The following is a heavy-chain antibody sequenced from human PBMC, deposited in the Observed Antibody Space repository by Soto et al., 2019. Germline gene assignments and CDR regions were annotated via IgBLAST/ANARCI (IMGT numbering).Heavy chain of an antibody. CDR1: GGTFSSYT. D-gene: IGHD2-15*01. J-gene: IGHJ3*02. CDR3: ARNGVAAENAFDI. CDR2: IIPILGIA. Sequence: QVQLVKSGAEVKKPGSSVKVSCKASGGTFSSYTISWVRQAPGQGLEWMGRIIPILGIANYAQKFQGRVTITADKSTSTAYMELSSLNSEDTAVYYCARNGVAAENAFDIWGQGTMVTVSS. V-gene: IGHV1-69*02.